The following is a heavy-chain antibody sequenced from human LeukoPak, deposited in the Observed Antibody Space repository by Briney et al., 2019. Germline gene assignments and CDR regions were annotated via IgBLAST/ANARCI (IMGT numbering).Heavy chain of an antibody. D-gene: IGHD3-3*01. Sequence: SVKVSCKASGGTFSSYAISWVRQARGQGLEWMGGIIPIFGTANYAQKFQGRVTITADESTSTAYMELSSLRSEDTAVYYCARDLIETIFGVVIIGGWFDPGARAPWSPSPQ. CDR2: IIPIFGTA. CDR1: GGTFSSYA. J-gene: IGHJ5*02. V-gene: IGHV1-69*01. CDR3: ARDLIETIFGVVIIGGWFDP.